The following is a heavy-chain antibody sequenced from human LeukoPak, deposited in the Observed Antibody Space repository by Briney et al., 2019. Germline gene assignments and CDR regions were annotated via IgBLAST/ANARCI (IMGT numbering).Heavy chain of an antibody. D-gene: IGHD3-10*01. V-gene: IGHV4-34*01. CDR3: GGSGMSYYYMDV. Sequence: KPSETMSLTCAVYGGSFSGYYWSCIRQPPGKGLEWIGEINHSGSTNYNPSLKSRVTISVDTSKNQFSLKLSSVTAADTAVYYCGGSGMSYYYMDVWGKGTTVTVSS. CDR2: INHSGST. J-gene: IGHJ6*03. CDR1: GGSFSGYY.